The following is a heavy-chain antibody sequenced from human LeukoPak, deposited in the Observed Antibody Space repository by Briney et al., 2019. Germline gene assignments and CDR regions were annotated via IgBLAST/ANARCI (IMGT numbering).Heavy chain of an antibody. V-gene: IGHV4-4*07. J-gene: IGHJ5*02. Sequence: SETLSLTCTVSGGSIRSYYWSWIRQPAGKGLEWIGRIYTSGNTNYNPSLKSRVTMSVDTSKKQFSLKLSSVTAADTAMYYCAREEYSSGWYRWFDPWGQGTLVTVSS. CDR2: IYTSGNT. CDR3: AREEYSSGWYRWFDP. CDR1: GGSIRSYY. D-gene: IGHD6-19*01.